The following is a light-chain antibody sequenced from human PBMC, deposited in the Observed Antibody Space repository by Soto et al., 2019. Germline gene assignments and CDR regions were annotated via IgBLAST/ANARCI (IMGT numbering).Light chain of an antibody. CDR1: QSISTW. J-gene: IGKJ1*01. Sequence: DIQMTQSPSTLSAFVGDRLTITCRASQSISTWLAWYQQKPGKAPKLLIYDASSLKSGVPSRFGGSGSGTEFTLTISSLQTDDFATYYCQQYYSAAPSWTFGQGTKVDIK. CDR3: QQYYSAAPSWT. V-gene: IGKV1-5*01. CDR2: DAS.